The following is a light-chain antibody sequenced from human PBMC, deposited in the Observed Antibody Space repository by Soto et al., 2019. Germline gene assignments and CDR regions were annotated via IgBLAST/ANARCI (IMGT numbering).Light chain of an antibody. V-gene: IGLV2-14*01. CDR3: ISYTGSNTSYV. Sequence: QSALTQPASVSGSPGQSITISCSGTSSDVGSYDYVAWYQQFPGKTPKLMIYEVSNRPSGVSSRFSGSKSGNTASLTISGLQAEEEDDYYCISYTGSNTSYVFGSGTQLTVL. CDR1: SSDVGSYDY. J-gene: IGLJ1*01. CDR2: EVS.